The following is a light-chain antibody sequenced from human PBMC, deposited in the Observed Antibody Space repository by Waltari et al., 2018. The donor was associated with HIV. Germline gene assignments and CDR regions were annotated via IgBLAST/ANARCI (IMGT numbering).Light chain of an antibody. J-gene: IGLJ2*01. CDR3: AAWDDSLNDLV. CDR2: YYD. Sequence: QSVLTQPPSVSEAPRQRVTISCSGSSSNLGNNAVNWYQQLPGKAPKLLIYYYDLLPSGVSDRFAASKSGTAAALAISGRQSEDEADYDCAAWDDSLNDLVFGGGTKLTVL. V-gene: IGLV1-36*01. CDR1: SSNLGNNA.